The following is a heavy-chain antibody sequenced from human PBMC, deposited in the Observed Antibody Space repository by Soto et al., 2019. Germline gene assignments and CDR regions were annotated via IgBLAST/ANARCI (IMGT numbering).Heavy chain of an antibody. Sequence: KTSETLSLTCTVSGGSISSSSYYWGWIRQPPGKGLEWIGSIYYSGSTYYNPSLKSRVTISVDTSENQFSLKLSSVTAADTAVYYCARHTIAHLFDYWGQGTLVTVSS. J-gene: IGHJ4*02. CDR2: IYYSGST. V-gene: IGHV4-39*01. CDR1: GGSISSSSYY. D-gene: IGHD1-1*01. CDR3: ARHTIAHLFDY.